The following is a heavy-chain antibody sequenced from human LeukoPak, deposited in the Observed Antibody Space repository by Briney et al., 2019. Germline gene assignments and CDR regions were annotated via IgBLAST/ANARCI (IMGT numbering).Heavy chain of an antibody. D-gene: IGHD2-2*01. CDR1: GFTFSSYW. CDR3: ARGASSPDYYYYGMDV. CDR2: IKQDGSEK. J-gene: IGHJ6*02. V-gene: IGHV3-7*01. Sequence: GGSLRLSCAASGFTFSSYWMSWVRQAPGKGLEWVANIKQDGSEKYYVDSVKGRFTISRDNAKNSLYLQMNSLRAEDTAVYYCARGASSPDYYYYGMDVWGQGTTVTVSS.